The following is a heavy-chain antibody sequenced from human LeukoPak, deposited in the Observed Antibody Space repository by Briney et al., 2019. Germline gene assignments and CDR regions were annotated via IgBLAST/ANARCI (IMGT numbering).Heavy chain of an antibody. Sequence: SETLSLTCTVSGGSISTYYWNWIRQPPGKGLEWIGYIYHSGSTNYNPSLQSRVTISVDTSKNQFSLNLNSVTAADTAVYYCARGGAACLHFQNWGQGTLVTVSS. CDR3: ARGGAACLHFQN. CDR2: IYHSGST. D-gene: IGHD6-6*01. J-gene: IGHJ1*01. V-gene: IGHV4-59*01. CDR1: GGSISTYY.